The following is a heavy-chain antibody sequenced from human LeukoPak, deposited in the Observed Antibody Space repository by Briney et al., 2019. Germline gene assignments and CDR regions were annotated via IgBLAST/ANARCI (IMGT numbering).Heavy chain of an antibody. CDR2: INHSGST. J-gene: IGHJ5*02. D-gene: IGHD3-10*01. CDR1: GGSFSGYY. V-gene: IGHV4-34*01. Sequence: KPSETLSLTCAVYGGSFSGYYWSWIRQPPGKGLEWIGEINHSGSTNYNPSLKSRVTISVDTSKNQFSLKLSSVTAADTAVYYCARDPGNPGGPWFDPWGQGTLVTVSS. CDR3: ARDPGNPGGPWFDP.